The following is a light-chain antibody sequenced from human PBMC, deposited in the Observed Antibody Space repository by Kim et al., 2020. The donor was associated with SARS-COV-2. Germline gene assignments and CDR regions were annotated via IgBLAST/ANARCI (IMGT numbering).Light chain of an antibody. J-gene: IGKJ5*01. CDR3: QQRYSTPGT. CDR1: QTINTY. V-gene: IGKV1-39*01. CDR2: AAS. Sequence: DIQITQSPPSLSASVGDRVTITCRASQTINTYLYWYQQKPGKAPKLLIYAASSLQSGVSSRFSGSGSGTDFTLTINSLQPEDFATYYCQQRYSTPGTFGQGTRLEIK.